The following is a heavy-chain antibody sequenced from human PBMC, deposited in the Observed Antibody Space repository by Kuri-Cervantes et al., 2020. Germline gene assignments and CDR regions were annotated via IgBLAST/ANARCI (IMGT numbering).Heavy chain of an antibody. CDR2: IGTAGDT. Sequence: GGSLRLSCAASGFTFSSYDMHWVRQATGKGLEWVSAIGTAGDTYYPGSVKGRFTISRENAKNSLYLQMNSLRAEDTAVYYCAKDHYYYYYMDVWGKGTTVTVSS. V-gene: IGHV3-13*01. J-gene: IGHJ6*03. CDR3: AKDHYYYYYMDV. CDR1: GFTFSSYD.